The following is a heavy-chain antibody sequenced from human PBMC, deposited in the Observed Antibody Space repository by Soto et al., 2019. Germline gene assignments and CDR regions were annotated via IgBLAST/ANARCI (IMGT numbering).Heavy chain of an antibody. Sequence: SETLSLTCAVYGGSFSGYYWSWIRQPPGKGLEWIGEINHSGSTNYNPSLKSRVTISVDTSKNQFSLKLSSVTAADTAVYYCARGRDQREQWLDAFDIWGQGPIVTVSS. CDR2: INHSGST. CDR3: ARGRDQREQWLDAFDI. J-gene: IGHJ3*02. CDR1: GGSFSGYY. V-gene: IGHV4-34*01. D-gene: IGHD6-19*01.